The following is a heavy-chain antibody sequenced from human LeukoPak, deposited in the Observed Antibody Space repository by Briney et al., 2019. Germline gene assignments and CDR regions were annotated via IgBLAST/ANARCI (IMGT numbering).Heavy chain of an antibody. CDR1: GGSISSYY. CDR2: IKQDGSQK. J-gene: IGHJ3*02. D-gene: IGHD3-16*01. Sequence: PSETLSLTCTVSGGSISSYYWSWIRQPPGKGLEWVAKIKQDGSQKYYVDSVKGRFTISRDNANNSLYLQMNSLRAGDTAVYYCARDVGDIWGQGTMVTVSS. CDR3: ARDVGDI. V-gene: IGHV3-7*01.